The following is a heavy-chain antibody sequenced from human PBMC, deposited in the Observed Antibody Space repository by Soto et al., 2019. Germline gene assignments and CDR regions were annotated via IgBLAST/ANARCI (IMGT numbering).Heavy chain of an antibody. D-gene: IGHD6-19*01. CDR2: IYSGGST. V-gene: IGHV3-53*01. CDR1: GFTVSSNY. CDR3: ARERAVAGTNWFDP. Sequence: PGGSLRLSCAASGFTVSSNYMSWVRQAPGKGLEWVSVIYSGGSTYYADSVKGRFTISRDNSKNTLYLQMNSLRAEDTAVYYCARERAVAGTNWFDPWGQGTLVTVSS. J-gene: IGHJ5*02.